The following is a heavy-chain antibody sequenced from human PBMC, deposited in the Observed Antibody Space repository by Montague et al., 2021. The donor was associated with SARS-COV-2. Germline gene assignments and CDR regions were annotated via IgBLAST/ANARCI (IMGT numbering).Heavy chain of an antibody. D-gene: IGHD2-2*02. CDR2: ISWNSGSI. J-gene: IGHJ4*02. CDR3: AKLGSYTDY. Sequence: SLRLSCAASGFTFNNYAMNWVRQAPGKGLEWVSGISWNSGSIGYADSVKGRFTISRDNAKNSLYLQMNSLRAEGTALYYCAKLGSYTDYWGQGTLVTVSS. CDR1: GFTFNNYA. V-gene: IGHV3-9*01.